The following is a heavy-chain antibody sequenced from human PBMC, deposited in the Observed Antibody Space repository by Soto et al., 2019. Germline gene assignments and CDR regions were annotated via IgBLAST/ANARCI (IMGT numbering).Heavy chain of an antibody. CDR3: ARDSKTYYYDSSGYFGY. CDR2: ISYDGSNK. J-gene: IGHJ4*02. Sequence: PGGSLRLSCAASGFTVSSNYMSWVRQAPGKGLEWVAVISYDGSNKYYADSVKGRFTISRDNSKNTLYLQMNSLRAEDTAVYYCARDSKTYYYDSSGYFGYWGQGTLVTVSS. D-gene: IGHD3-22*01. CDR1: GFTVSSNY. V-gene: IGHV3-30-3*01.